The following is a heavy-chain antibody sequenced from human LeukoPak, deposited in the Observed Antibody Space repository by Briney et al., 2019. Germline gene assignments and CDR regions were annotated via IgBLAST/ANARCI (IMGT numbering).Heavy chain of an antibody. D-gene: IGHD3-3*01. J-gene: IGHJ6*03. CDR2: ISGSSSFI. Sequence: GGSLRLSCATSQFNFNKFGMTWVRQAPGKGLEWVSYISGSSSFIYCAESVKGRFTISRDNAKNSLYLQLNSLRAEDTAVYYCARFLATWDYYYMDVWGTGTTVTVSS. CDR1: QFNFNKFG. V-gene: IGHV3-48*01. CDR3: ARFLATWDYYYMDV.